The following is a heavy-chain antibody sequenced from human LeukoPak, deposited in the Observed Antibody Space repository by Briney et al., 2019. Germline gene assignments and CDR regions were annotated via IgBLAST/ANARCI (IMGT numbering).Heavy chain of an antibody. CDR1: GFTFGSYA. D-gene: IGHD4-11*01. V-gene: IGHV3-23*01. CDR2: ISGSGGST. CDR3: AKGSTVTTYYYFDY. Sequence: GGSLRLSCAASGFTFGSYAMSWVRQAPGKGLEWVSAISGSGGSTYYADSVKGRFTISRDNSKNTLYLQMNSLRAEDTAVYYCAKGSTVTTYYYFDYWGQGTLVTVSS. J-gene: IGHJ4*02.